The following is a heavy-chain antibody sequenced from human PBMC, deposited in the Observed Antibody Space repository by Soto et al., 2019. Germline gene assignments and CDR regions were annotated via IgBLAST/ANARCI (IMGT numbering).Heavy chain of an antibody. J-gene: IGHJ6*02. CDR1: GYTFTNYY. CDR3: ARMVGGMDV. Sequence: GASVKVSCKASGYTFTNYYMHWVRQSPGQGLEWMGTINPSGGATSYAQKFQGRVTMTRDTSTSTIYMELSSLRSEDTAVYYCARMVGGMDVWGQGTTVTVSS. V-gene: IGHV1-46*01. CDR2: INPSGGAT. D-gene: IGHD2-15*01.